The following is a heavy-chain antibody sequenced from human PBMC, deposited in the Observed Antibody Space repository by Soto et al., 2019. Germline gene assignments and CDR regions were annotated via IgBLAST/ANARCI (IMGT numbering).Heavy chain of an antibody. Sequence: EVQLVESGGGLVQPGGSLRLSCAASGFTFSGSWMHWVRQAPGKGLVWVSRINGDGSGTSYADFVKGRLTISRDNAKNTRFLQMNGLRAEDTAVYYCARGIFGSGTANDYWGQGTLVTVSS. J-gene: IGHJ4*02. CDR1: GFTFSGSW. CDR2: INGDGSGT. CDR3: ARGIFGSGTANDY. V-gene: IGHV3-74*01. D-gene: IGHD3-10*01.